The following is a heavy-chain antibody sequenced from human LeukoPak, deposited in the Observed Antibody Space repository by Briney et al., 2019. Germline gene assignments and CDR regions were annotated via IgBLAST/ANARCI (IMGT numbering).Heavy chain of an antibody. Sequence: SETLSLTCTVSGGSISSGDYYWSWIRQPPGQGLEWIGYIYYSGSTYYNPSLKRRVTISVDTSKNQFSLKLSSVTAADTAVYYCARGRDGYTLDYWGQGTLVTVSS. V-gene: IGHV4-30-4*01. J-gene: IGHJ4*02. CDR1: GGSISSGDYY. CDR2: IYYSGST. CDR3: ARGRDGYTLDY. D-gene: IGHD5-24*01.